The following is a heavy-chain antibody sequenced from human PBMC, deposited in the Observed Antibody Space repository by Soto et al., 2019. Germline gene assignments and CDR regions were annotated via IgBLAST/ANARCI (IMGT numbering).Heavy chain of an antibody. V-gene: IGHV1-18*01. D-gene: IGHD1-1*01. CDR1: GYTFTNYG. J-gene: IGHJ5*02. Sequence: QVQLVQSGAEVKKPGASVKVSCKASGYTFTNYGISWVRQAPGQGLEWMGRISGYNGKTDYSHNFQGRITLTTDTSTSTAYMEVRSLRSDDTAVYYCARDGFMPNELPVFRAKFDPWGQGTLVTVSS. CDR2: ISGYNGKT. CDR3: ARDGFMPNELPVFRAKFDP.